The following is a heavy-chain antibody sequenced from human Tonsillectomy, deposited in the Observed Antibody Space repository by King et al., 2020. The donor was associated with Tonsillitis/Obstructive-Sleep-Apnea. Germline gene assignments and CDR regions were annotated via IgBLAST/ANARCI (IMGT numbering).Heavy chain of an antibody. V-gene: IGHV1-69*09. J-gene: IGHJ5*02. CDR1: GGTFSSYA. CDR2: IVPMVGIP. Sequence: QLVQSGAEVKKPGSSVKVSCKASGGTFSSYAVSWVRQAPGQGLEWMGRIVPMVGIPQYARTFAQKFQDRVTITADKSTSTAYMELSSLRFEDTAVYYCAREGSCRRTWAYNWFDTWGQGSLVTVSS. D-gene: IGHD1-14*01. CDR3: AREGSCRRTWAYNWFDT.